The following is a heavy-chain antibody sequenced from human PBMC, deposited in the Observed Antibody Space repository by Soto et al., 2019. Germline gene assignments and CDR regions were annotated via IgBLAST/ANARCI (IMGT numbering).Heavy chain of an antibody. V-gene: IGHV3-30*18. CDR1: GFTFSSYG. CDR3: AKDQVAARPYFSMDV. J-gene: IGHJ6*02. CDR2: ISYDGSNK. Sequence: GGSLRLSCAASGFTFSSYGMHWVRQAPGKGLEWVAVISYDGSNKYYADSVKGRFTISRDNSKNTLYLQMNSLRAEDTAVYYCAKDQVAARPYFSMDVWGQGTTVTVSS. D-gene: IGHD6-6*01.